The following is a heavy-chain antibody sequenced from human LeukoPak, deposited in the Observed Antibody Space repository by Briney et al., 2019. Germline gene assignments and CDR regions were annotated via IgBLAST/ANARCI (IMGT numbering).Heavy chain of an antibody. D-gene: IGHD5-18*01. CDR2: IHYSGTT. CDR3: VRYSASARWFDP. Sequence: NPSETLSLTCAVYGGSFSGYYWTWIRQPPGQGLEWIGYIHYSGTTYYNPSLQSRLTISVDTSKSQFSLKLSSVTAADTAVYYCVRYSASARWFDPWGQGTLVTVSS. CDR1: GGSFSGYY. V-gene: IGHV4-30-4*01. J-gene: IGHJ5*02.